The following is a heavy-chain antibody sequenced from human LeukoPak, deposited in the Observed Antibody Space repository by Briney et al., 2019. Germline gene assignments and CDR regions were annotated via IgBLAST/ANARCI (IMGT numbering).Heavy chain of an antibody. CDR3: AKTLWFGELIDY. Sequence: PGGSLRLSCAASGITFSSYAMSWVRQAPGKGLEWISVISGSGGSTYYADSVKGRFTISRDNSKNTLYLQMNSLRAEDTAVYYCAKTLWFGELIDYWGQGTLVTVSS. D-gene: IGHD3-10*01. V-gene: IGHV3-23*01. J-gene: IGHJ4*02. CDR1: GITFSSYA. CDR2: ISGSGGST.